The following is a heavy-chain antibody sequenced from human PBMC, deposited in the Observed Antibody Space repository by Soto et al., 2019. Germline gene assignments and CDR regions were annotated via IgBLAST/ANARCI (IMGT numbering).Heavy chain of an antibody. Sequence: PSETLSLTCTVSGGSISSGDYYWSWIRQPPGKGLEWIGYIYYSGSTYYNPSLKSRVTISVGTSKNQFSLKLSSVTAADTAVYYCARSPYYDFWSGSCRFDYWGQGTLVTVSS. D-gene: IGHD3-3*01. V-gene: IGHV4-30-4*01. CDR2: IYYSGST. CDR1: GGSISSGDYY. CDR3: ARSPYYDFWSGSCRFDY. J-gene: IGHJ4*02.